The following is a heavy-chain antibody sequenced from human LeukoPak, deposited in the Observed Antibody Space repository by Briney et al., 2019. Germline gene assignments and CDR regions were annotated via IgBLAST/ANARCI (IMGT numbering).Heavy chain of an antibody. V-gene: IGHV4-4*07. D-gene: IGHD3/OR15-3a*01. J-gene: IGHJ4*02. CDR1: GGYISSHY. CDR2: VYTFGIT. Sequence: PSEILSLTCTVSGGYISSHYWSWIRQPAGKGLEWIGHVYTFGITNYNPSLKSRVTMSLDTSKKQFSLLLSSVTAADTAVYYCARQTGSGLFILPGGQGTLVTVSS. CDR3: ARQTGSGLFILP.